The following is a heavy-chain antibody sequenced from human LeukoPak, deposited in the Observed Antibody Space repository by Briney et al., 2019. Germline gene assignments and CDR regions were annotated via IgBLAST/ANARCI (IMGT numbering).Heavy chain of an antibody. CDR2: IKQDGSVK. D-gene: IGHD5-18*01. CDR3: ASPGSVGDTGMPDY. J-gene: IGHJ4*02. V-gene: IGHV3-7*01. CDR1: GFIFSGYW. Sequence: GRSLRLSCAASGFIFSGYWMTWVRQAPGKGLEWVANIKQDGSVKYYVDSVKGRFTISRDNAKNSLYLQMNSLRAEDTAVYYCASPGSVGDTGMPDYWGQGTLVTVSS.